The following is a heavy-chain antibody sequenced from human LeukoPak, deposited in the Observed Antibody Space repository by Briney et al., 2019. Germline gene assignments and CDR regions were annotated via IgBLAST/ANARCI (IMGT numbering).Heavy chain of an antibody. J-gene: IGHJ4*02. CDR1: GGSISSYY. V-gene: IGHV4-4*07. D-gene: IGHD6-19*01. CDR2: IYTSGST. Sequence: MPSATLSLTCTVSGGSISSYYWSWIRQPAGKGLEWIGRIYTSGSTNYNPSLKSRVTMSVDTSKNQFSLKLSSVTAADTAVYYCARDRTTAGPYYFDYWGQGTLVTVSS. CDR3: ARDRTTAGPYYFDY.